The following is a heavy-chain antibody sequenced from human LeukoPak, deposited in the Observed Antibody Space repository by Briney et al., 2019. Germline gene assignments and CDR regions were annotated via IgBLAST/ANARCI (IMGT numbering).Heavy chain of an antibody. V-gene: IGHV4-38-2*02. CDR1: GYSINNDYY. CDR3: ARSLGNFDY. CDR2: IYHSGST. D-gene: IGHD1-26*01. J-gene: IGHJ4*02. Sequence: NSSETLSLTCTVSGYSINNDYYWGWIRQPPGKGLEWIGNIYHSGSTYYNPSLKSRVTISVDTSKNQFSLKLSSVTAADTAVYYCARSLGNFDYWGQGTLVTVSS.